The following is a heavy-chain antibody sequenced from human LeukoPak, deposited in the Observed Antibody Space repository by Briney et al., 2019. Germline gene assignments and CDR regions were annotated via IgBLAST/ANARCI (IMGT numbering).Heavy chain of an antibody. D-gene: IGHD3-22*01. V-gene: IGHV1-24*01. Sequence: GASVKVSCKVSGYTLTELSMHWVRQAPGKGLEWMGGFDPEDGETIYAQKFQGRVTMTEDTSTDTAYMELSSLRSEDTAVYYCARDTGNYYDSSGYYSSAFDIWGQGTMVTVSS. J-gene: IGHJ3*02. CDR1: GYTLTELS. CDR3: ARDTGNYYDSSGYYSSAFDI. CDR2: FDPEDGET.